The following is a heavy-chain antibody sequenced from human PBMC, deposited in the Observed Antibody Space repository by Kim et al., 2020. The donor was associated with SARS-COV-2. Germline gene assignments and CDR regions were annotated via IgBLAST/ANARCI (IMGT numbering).Heavy chain of an antibody. CDR2: ISSSSSYI. CDR1: GFTFSSYS. D-gene: IGHD3-22*01. V-gene: IGHV3-21*01. J-gene: IGHJ4*02. CDR3: ARDGPDYYDSSGCLDY. Sequence: GGSLRLSCAASGFTFSSYSMNWVRQAPGKGLEWVSSISSSSSYIYYADSVKGRFTISRDNAKNSLYLQMNSLRAEDTAVYYCARDGPDYYDSSGCLDYWGQGTLVTVSS.